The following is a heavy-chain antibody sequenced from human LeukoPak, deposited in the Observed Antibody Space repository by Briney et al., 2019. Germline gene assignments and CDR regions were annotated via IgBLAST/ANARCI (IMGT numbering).Heavy chain of an antibody. CDR1: GASISGSGYY. Sequence: PSETLSLTCTVSGASISGSGYYWGWIRQPPGKGLEWIGNIYDSGSTYYNPSLKSRVTMSVDTSKNQFSLRLSSVTAADTAVYYCARQSLADRFFDYWGQGTLVTVSS. CDR3: ARQSLADRFFDY. CDR2: IYDSGST. V-gene: IGHV4-39*01. D-gene: IGHD3-22*01. J-gene: IGHJ4*02.